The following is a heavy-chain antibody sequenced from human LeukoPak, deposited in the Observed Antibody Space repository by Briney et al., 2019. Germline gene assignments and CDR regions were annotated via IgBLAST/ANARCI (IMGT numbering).Heavy chain of an antibody. J-gene: IGHJ4*02. CDR3: SKIHYYDSSGYSLAFGY. V-gene: IGHV1-24*01. Sequence: ASVKVSCKVSGYTLTELSMHWVRQAPGKGLEWMGGFDPEDGETIYAQKFQGRVTMTEDTSTDTAYMELSSLRSEDTAVYYCSKIHYYDSSGYSLAFGYLGQGTPVTVPS. CDR1: GYTLTELS. CDR2: FDPEDGET. D-gene: IGHD3-22*01.